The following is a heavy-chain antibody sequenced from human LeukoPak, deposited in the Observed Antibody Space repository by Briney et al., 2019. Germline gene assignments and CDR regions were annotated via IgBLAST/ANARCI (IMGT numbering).Heavy chain of an antibody. V-gene: IGHV3-66*01. Sequence: GGSLRLSCAVSGFTVSSNYMTWVRQAPGKGLEWVSVIYSGDNTYYADSVKGRFTISRDNSKNTLYLQMNSLRAEDTAVYYCARNKWGIAAAGTIFDYWGQGTLVTVSS. CDR1: GFTVSSNY. CDR3: ARNKWGIAAAGTIFDY. J-gene: IGHJ4*02. CDR2: IYSGDNT. D-gene: IGHD6-13*01.